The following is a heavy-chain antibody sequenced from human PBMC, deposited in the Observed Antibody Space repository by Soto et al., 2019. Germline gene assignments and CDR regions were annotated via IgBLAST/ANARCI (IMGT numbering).Heavy chain of an antibody. J-gene: IGHJ6*03. CDR1: GYTFTIYG. CDR3: ARYCSSTSPLPNYYYYYMDV. D-gene: IGHD2-2*01. V-gene: IGHV1-18*01. CDR2: ISAYNGNT. Sequence: ASVKVACKASGYTFTIYGISWVRQAPGQGLEWMGWISAYNGNTNYAQKLQGRVTMTTDTSTSTAYMELRSLRSDDTAVYYCARYCSSTSPLPNYYYYYMDVWGKGTTVTVSS.